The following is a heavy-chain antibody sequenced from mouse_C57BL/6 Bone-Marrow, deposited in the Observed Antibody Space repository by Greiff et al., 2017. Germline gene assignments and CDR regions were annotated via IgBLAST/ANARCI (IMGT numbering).Heavy chain of an antibody. CDR1: GYTFTSYW. J-gene: IGHJ1*03. Sequence: QVQLQQPGAELVKPGASVKLSCKASGYTFTSYWMQWVKQRPGQGLEWIGEIDLSASYTNYNHKFNGKATLTVDTSSSTAYIQLSSLTSEDAAVYYCARLRRYFDVWGTGTTVTVSS. D-gene: IGHD2-4*01. CDR2: IDLSASYT. V-gene: IGHV1-50*01. CDR3: ARLRRYFDV.